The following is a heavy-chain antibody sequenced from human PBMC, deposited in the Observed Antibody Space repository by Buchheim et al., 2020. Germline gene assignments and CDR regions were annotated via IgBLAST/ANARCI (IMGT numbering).Heavy chain of an antibody. CDR1: GFTFSSYV. J-gene: IGHJ5*01. V-gene: IGHV3-74*01. CDR3: AKSSGWFDS. D-gene: IGHD3-22*01. CDR2: LSHDGVNP. Sequence: EVQLVESGGGLVQPGGSLRLSCAASGFTFSSYVMHWVRQVPGKGLEWVSRLSHDGVNPSYADSVKGRFTISRDNAKRSLCLGMKSLGAEDTAIYYCAKSSGWFDSWGQGTL.